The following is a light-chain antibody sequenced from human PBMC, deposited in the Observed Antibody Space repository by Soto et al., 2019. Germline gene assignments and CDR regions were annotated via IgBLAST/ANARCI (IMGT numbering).Light chain of an antibody. J-gene: IGKJ2*01. CDR2: GTS. Sequence: EIVLTQSPGTLSLSPGERATLSCRASQSVSSTYLAWYQQKPGQAPGLLLYGTSNRATGIPDRFRGSVSGTDFTLTISRLEPEDFAMYYCQLYVSSPPGYTFRHGTKLEIK. V-gene: IGKV3-20*01. CDR1: QSVSSTY. CDR3: QLYVSSPPGYT.